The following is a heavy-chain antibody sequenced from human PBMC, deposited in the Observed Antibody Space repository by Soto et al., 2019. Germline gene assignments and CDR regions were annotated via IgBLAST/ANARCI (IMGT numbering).Heavy chain of an antibody. D-gene: IGHD6-19*01. CDR1: GFTFRSYG. J-gene: IGHJ4*02. V-gene: IGHV3-30*03. CDR2: ISYDGSNK. Sequence: QVQLVESGGGVVQPGRSLRLSCAASGFTFRSYGMHWVRQAPGKGLEWVAVISYDGSNKYYADSVKGRFTISRDNSKNTLYLQMNSMRAEDTAVYYCATARQGWYVDYWGQGTLVTVSS. CDR3: ATARQGWYVDY.